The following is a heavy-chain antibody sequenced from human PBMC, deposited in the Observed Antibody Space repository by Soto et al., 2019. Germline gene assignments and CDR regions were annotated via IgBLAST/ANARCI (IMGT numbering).Heavy chain of an antibody. CDR2: ISYDGSNK. D-gene: IGHD6-13*01. V-gene: IGHV3-30-3*01. J-gene: IGHJ5*02. Sequence: QVQLVESGGGVVQPGRSLRLSCAASGFTFSSYAMHWVRQAPGKGLEWVAVISYDGSNKYYADSVKGRFTISRDNPKNTLHLQVNSLRAEDTAVYYCARPSDSSSWYSPFDPWGQGTLVTVSS. CDR1: GFTFSSYA. CDR3: ARPSDSSSWYSPFDP.